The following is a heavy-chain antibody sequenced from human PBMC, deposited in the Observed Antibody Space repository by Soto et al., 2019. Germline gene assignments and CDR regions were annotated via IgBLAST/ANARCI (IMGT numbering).Heavy chain of an antibody. D-gene: IGHD3-3*01. CDR3: AKKVTIYAVDPADY. CDR2: MSGSGDDA. CDR1: GFTFSNYG. J-gene: IGHJ4*02. Sequence: GGSLRLSCAASGFTFSNYGMGWVRQAPGKGLEWVSVMSGSGDDAYYADSVKGRFTISRDNSKNMLYLQMNSLRAEDTAVYFCAKKVTIYAVDPADYWGQGTQVTVSS. V-gene: IGHV3-23*01.